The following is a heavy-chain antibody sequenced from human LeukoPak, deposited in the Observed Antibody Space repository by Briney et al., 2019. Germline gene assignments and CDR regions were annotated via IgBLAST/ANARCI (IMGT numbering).Heavy chain of an antibody. V-gene: IGHV4-59*01. D-gene: IGHD5-18*01. J-gene: IGHJ4*02. CDR2: IFYSGST. CDR3: AREGYPYGYVFD. CDR1: GGSISSSY. Sequence: SESLSLTCTVSGGSISSSYWSWIRQPPGKGLEWIGYIFYSGSTNYNTSLKSRVTISVDTSKHQFSLNLSSVTAADTAVYYCAREGYPYGYVFDWGQGTLVTVSS.